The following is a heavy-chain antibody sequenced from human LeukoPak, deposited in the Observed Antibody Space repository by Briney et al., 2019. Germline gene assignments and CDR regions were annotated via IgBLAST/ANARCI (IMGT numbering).Heavy chain of an antibody. V-gene: IGHV1-2*06. CDR1: GYTFTGYY. Sequence: GASVKVSCKPSGYTFTGYYMHWVREAPGQGLEWMGRINPNSGGTNYAQKFQGRVTMTRETSISTAYMELSRLRSDDTAVYYCAIVACCTNGVCYPDYWGQGTLVTVSS. D-gene: IGHD2-8*01. CDR2: INPNSGGT. J-gene: IGHJ4*02. CDR3: AIVACCTNGVCYPDY.